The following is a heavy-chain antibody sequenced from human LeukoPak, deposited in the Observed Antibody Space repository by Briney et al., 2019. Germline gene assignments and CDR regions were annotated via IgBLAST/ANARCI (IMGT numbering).Heavy chain of an antibody. CDR3: ARALVVARGGWFDP. CDR2: INPNSGGT. D-gene: IGHD2-15*01. J-gene: IGHJ5*02. V-gene: IGHV1-2*02. Sequence: ASVKVSCKASGYTFTSYYMHWVRQAPGQGLEWMGWINPNSGGTNYAQKFQGRVTMTRDTSISTAYMELSRLRSDDTAVYYCARALVVARGGWFDPWGQGTLVTVSS. CDR1: GYTFTSYY.